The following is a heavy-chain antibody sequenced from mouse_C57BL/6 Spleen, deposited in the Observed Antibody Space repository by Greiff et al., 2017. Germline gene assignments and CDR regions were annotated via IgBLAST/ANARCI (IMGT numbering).Heavy chain of an antibody. CDR2: ISSGSSTT. J-gene: IGHJ3*01. Sequence: EVKLMESGGGLVKPGGSLKLSCAASGFTFSDYGMHWVRQAPEKGLEWVAYISSGSSTTYYADTVKGRFTIARDNAKNTLFLQMTRLRSEDTAMYYCASGYYDYDGFACWGQGTLVTVSA. CDR1: GFTFSDYG. CDR3: ASGYYDYDGFAC. D-gene: IGHD2-4*01. V-gene: IGHV5-17*01.